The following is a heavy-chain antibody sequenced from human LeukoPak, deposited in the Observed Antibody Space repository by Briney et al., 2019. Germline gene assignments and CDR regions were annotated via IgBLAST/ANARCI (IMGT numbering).Heavy chain of an antibody. CDR2: ISSSGRTI. CDR1: GFSFSSYE. CDR3: AREEQVGAPFVS. V-gene: IGHV3-48*03. J-gene: IGHJ5*02. Sequence: GGSLRLSCAASGFSFSSYEMNWVRQAPGKGLEGVSYISSSGRTIQYADSVKGRFTISRDNTKNSLYVQMNSLRAEDTAVYYCAREEQVGAPFVSWGQGSLVTVAS. D-gene: IGHD1/OR15-1a*01.